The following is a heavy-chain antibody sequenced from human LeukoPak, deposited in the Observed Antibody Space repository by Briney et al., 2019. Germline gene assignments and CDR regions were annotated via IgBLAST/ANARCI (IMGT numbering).Heavy chain of an antibody. V-gene: IGHV4-34*01. CDR2: INHSGST. CDR3: AREVAGRYFDL. J-gene: IGHJ2*01. D-gene: IGHD2-15*01. Sequence: PSETLSLTCAVYGGSFSGYYCSWIRQPPGKWLEWVGEINHSGSTNYNPSLKRRVTISVDTSKKQFSLKLSSVTAADTAVYYCAREVAGRYFDLWGRGTLVTVSS. CDR1: GGSFSGYY.